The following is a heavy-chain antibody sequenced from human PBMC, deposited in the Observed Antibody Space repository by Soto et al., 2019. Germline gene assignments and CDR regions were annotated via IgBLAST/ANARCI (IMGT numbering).Heavy chain of an antibody. D-gene: IGHD1-26*01. V-gene: IGHV4-59*01. CDR1: GGSIRSDY. CDR2: IYHSGST. Sequence: QVQLQESGPGLVKPSETLSLTCTVSGGSIRSDYWTWIRQSPGKGLEWIGYIYHSGSTTYNPSLTSRVTLSLDTSRNQFSLMLTSVTAADTAVYYCARDRGGMDVWGQGTTDTVSS. J-gene: IGHJ6*02. CDR3: ARDRGGMDV.